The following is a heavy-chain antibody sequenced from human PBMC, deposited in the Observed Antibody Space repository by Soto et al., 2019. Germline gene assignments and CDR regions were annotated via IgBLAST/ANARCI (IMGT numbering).Heavy chain of an antibody. Sequence: GGSLRLSCAASGFTFSSYDMHWVRQATGKVLEWVSAIGTAGDTYYPGSVKGRFTISRENAKNSLYLQMNSLRAEDTAVYYCARVSFTDPPDAFAIWGQGTMVTVSS. D-gene: IGHD2-8*02. CDR3: ARVSFTDPPDAFAI. J-gene: IGHJ3*02. CDR1: GFTFSSYD. V-gene: IGHV3-13*01. CDR2: IGTAGDT.